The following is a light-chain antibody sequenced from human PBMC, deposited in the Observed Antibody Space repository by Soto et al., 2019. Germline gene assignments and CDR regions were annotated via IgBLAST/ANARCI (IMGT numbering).Light chain of an antibody. Sequence: EKVLTQSPVTLSVSPGERATLSCRASQNLYNNLAWYQQKPGQPPRLLIYAASTRAAGIPARFSGSGSGTEFTLTISSLQSEDSATYYCQQYDYWSWTFGQGTKVEIK. J-gene: IGKJ1*01. V-gene: IGKV3-15*01. CDR2: AAS. CDR1: QNLYNN. CDR3: QQYDYWSWT.